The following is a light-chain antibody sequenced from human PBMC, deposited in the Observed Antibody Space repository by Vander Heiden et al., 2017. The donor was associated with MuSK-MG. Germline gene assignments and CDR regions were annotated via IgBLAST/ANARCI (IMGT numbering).Light chain of an antibody. J-gene: IGLJ2*01. Sequence: FMLPQPTPVSESPGKTVTISCTRSRGSIASNYVQWYQQRPGSSPTTVIYEDNQRPSGVPDRFSGSIDSSSNSASLTISGLKTEDEADYYWQAYDSSTVVFGGGTKLTVL. V-gene: IGLV6-57*01. CDR3: QAYDSSTVV. CDR2: EDN. CDR1: RGSIASNY.